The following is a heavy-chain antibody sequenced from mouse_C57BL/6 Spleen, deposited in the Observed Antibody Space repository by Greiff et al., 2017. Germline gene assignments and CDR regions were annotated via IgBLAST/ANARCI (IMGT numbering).Heavy chain of an antibody. Sequence: QVQLQQSGPELVKPGASVKISCKASGYAFSSSWMNWVKQRPGKGLEWIGRIYPGDGDTNYNGKFKGKATLTADKSSSTAYMQLSSLTSEDCAVYFCAYVWEWEDWGQGASVTVAS. D-gene: IGHD2-10*02. CDR3: AYVWEWED. CDR1: GYAFSSSW. J-gene: IGHJ4*01. CDR2: IYPGDGDT. V-gene: IGHV1-82*01.